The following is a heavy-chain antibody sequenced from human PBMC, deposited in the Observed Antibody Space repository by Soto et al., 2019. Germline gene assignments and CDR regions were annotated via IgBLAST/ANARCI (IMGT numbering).Heavy chain of an antibody. D-gene: IGHD6-13*01. Sequence: QLQLQESGPGLVKPSETLSLTCTVSGGSISSSSYYWGWIRQPPGKGLEWIGSIYYSGSTYYNPSLKSRVTISVDTPKNQLSLQLSSVTAADTAVYSCARQIAAAEDYWGQGTLVTVSS. V-gene: IGHV4-39*01. CDR3: ARQIAAAEDY. J-gene: IGHJ4*02. CDR2: IYYSGST. CDR1: GGSISSSSYY.